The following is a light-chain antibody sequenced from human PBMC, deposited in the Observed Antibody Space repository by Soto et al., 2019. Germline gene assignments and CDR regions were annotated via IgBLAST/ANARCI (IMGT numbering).Light chain of an antibody. Sequence: EIVMTQSPATLSVSPGERVTLSCRARQSVGSNLAWYQQKPGQAPRLLIYAASNRATGIPARFSGSGSGTDFTLTISSLEPEDFAVYYCQQYGSSPWTSGQGNKLDIK. V-gene: IGKV3D-15*02. CDR2: AAS. J-gene: IGKJ1*01. CDR1: QSVGSN. CDR3: QQYGSSPWT.